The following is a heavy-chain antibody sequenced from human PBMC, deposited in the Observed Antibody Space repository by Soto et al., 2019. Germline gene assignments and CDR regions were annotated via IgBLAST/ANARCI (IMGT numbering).Heavy chain of an antibody. Sequence: QVQLQESGPGLVKPSQTLSLTCTVSGGSISSGGYYWSWIRQHPGKGLEWIGYIYYSGSTYYNPSLQSRVTISVDTCKNQFSQKLSSVTAADTAVYYCARAARTRPRAPVVTMDYWGQGTLVTVSS. CDR1: GGSISSGGYY. CDR2: IYYSGST. D-gene: IGHD3-22*01. CDR3: ARAARTRPRAPVVTMDY. V-gene: IGHV4-31*03. J-gene: IGHJ4*02.